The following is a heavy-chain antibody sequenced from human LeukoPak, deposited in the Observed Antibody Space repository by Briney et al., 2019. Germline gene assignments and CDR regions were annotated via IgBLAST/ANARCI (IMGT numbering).Heavy chain of an antibody. Sequence: ASVKVSCKASGYTFTGYYMHWVRQAPGQGLEWMGWINPNSGGTNYAQKFQGRVTMTRDTSISTAYMELSRLRSDDTAVYYCARVRSGHSGSYRSLDYWGQGTLVTVSS. CDR2: INPNSGGT. V-gene: IGHV1-2*02. D-gene: IGHD1-26*01. CDR1: GYTFTGYY. J-gene: IGHJ4*02. CDR3: ARVRSGHSGSYRSLDY.